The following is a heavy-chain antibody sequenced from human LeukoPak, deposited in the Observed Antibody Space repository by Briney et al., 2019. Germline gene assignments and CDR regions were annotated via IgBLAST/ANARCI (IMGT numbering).Heavy chain of an antibody. J-gene: IGHJ4*02. CDR1: VFTFNTYA. D-gene: IGHD2-2*01. CDR3: ARDRQFVGYASYD. V-gene: IGHV3-23*01. CDR2: ISGSGGSS. Sequence: PGGSLRLSCVASVFTFNTYAMSWVRQAPGKGLEWVSAISGSGGSSYYADSVKGRFTISRDNSKNTLFLQMNSLRAEDTAVYYCARDRQFVGYASYDWGQGTLVTVSS.